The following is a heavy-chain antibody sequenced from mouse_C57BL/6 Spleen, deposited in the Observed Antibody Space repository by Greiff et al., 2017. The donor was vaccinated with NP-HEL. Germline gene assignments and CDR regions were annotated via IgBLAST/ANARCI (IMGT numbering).Heavy chain of an antibody. CDR2: IYPGDGDT. V-gene: IGHV1-80*01. CDR1: GYAFSSYW. CDR3: AREAYYGSMFDY. D-gene: IGHD1-1*01. J-gene: IGHJ2*01. Sequence: QVQLQQSGAELVKPGASVKISCKASGYAFSSYWMNWVKQRPGKGLEWIGQIYPGDGDTNYNGKFKGKATLTADKSSSTAYMQLSSLTSEDSAVDFCAREAYYGSMFDYWGQGTTLTVSS.